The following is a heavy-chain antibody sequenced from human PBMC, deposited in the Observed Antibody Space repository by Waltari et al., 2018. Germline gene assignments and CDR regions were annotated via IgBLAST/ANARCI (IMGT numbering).Heavy chain of an antibody. J-gene: IGHJ4*02. CDR1: GGSISSSSYY. CDR2: IYYSGST. Sequence: QLQLQESGPGLVKPSETLSLTCTVSGGSISSSSYYWGWIRQPPGKGLEWIGSIYYSGSTYYNPSLKSRVTISVDTSKNQFSLKLSSVTAADTAVYYCARDGGDYYGAERRDFDYWGQGTLVTVSS. D-gene: IGHD4-17*01. CDR3: ARDGGDYYGAERRDFDY. V-gene: IGHV4-39*07.